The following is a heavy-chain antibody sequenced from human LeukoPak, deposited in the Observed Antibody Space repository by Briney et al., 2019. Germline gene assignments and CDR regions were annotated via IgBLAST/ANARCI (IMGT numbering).Heavy chain of an antibody. D-gene: IGHD3-3*01. V-gene: IGHV1-18*01. Sequence: ASVKVSCKASGYTFTIYGISWVRQAPGQGLEWMGWISAYNGNTNYAQKLQGRVTMTTDTSTSTAYMELRSLRSDDTAVYYCARGNTIFGVVIYYFDYWGQGTLVTVSS. CDR3: ARGNTIFGVVIYYFDY. CDR2: ISAYNGNT. J-gene: IGHJ4*02. CDR1: GYTFTIYG.